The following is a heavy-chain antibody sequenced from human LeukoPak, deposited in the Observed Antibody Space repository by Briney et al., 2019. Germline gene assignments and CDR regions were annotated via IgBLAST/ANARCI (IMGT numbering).Heavy chain of an antibody. CDR1: GYSFTSYW. D-gene: IGHD3-22*01. CDR2: IYPGDSDT. Sequence: GESLKLSCKGSGYSFTSYWIGWVRQMPGKGLEWMGIIYPGDSDTRYSPSFQGQVTISADKSISTAYLQWSSLKASDTAMYYCASTYYYDSSGYSAKAFDIWGQGTMVTVSS. V-gene: IGHV5-51*01. CDR3: ASTYYYDSSGYSAKAFDI. J-gene: IGHJ3*02.